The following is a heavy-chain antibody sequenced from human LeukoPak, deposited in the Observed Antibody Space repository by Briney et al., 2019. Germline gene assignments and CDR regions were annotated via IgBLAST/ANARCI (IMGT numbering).Heavy chain of an antibody. CDR2: INHSGST. D-gene: IGHD5-24*01. CDR3: ARGRARWNY. CDR1: GGSFSGYY. V-gene: IGHV4-34*01. J-gene: IGHJ4*02. Sequence: SETLSLTCAVYGGSFSGYYWSWIRQPPRRGLEWIGEINHSGSTNYNPSLKSRVTISVDTSKNQFSLKLSSVTAADTAVYYCARGRARWNYWGQGTLVTVSS.